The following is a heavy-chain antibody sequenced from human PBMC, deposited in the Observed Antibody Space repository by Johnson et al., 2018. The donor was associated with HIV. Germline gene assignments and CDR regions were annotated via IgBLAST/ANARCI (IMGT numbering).Heavy chain of an antibody. Sequence: QVQLVESGGGVVQPGRSLRLSCAASGFSFSNYALHWVRQAPGRGLAWAEVISYDGRAQYYADTVQVRFTTSRDNSKTTQYLQMNSLRAEDTAVYYCAREGAAAGPTDAFDIWGQGTMVTVSS. CDR3: AREGAAAGPTDAFDI. J-gene: IGHJ3*02. D-gene: IGHD6-13*01. CDR2: ISYDGRAQ. CDR1: GFSFSNYA. V-gene: IGHV3-30*04.